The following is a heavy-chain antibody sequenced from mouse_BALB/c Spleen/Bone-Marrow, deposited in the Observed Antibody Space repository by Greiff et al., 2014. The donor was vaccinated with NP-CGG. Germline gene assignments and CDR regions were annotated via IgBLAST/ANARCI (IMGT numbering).Heavy chain of an antibody. J-gene: IGHJ3*01. CDR1: GYTFTDYI. Sequence: VQLQQSGPELVKPGASVKMSCKASGYTFTDYIISWVKQRVGQGLEWIGEIYPGTGGTYYNERFKGKATLTADKSSNIAYMQLSSQTSEDSAVYFCARRKNVWFAYWGQGTLVTVSA. CDR3: ARRKNVWFAY. CDR2: IYPGTGGT. V-gene: IGHV1-77*01.